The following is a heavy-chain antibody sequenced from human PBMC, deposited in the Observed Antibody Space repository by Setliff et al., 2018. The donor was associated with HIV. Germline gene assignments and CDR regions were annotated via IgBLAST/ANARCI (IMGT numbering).Heavy chain of an antibody. J-gene: IGHJ4*02. V-gene: IGHV3-30*02. CDR3: AKEGAPGYGLDY. D-gene: IGHD5-12*01. CDR1: GFTFRSYG. CDR2: TWYDGRNK. Sequence: PGGSLRLSCAASGFTFRSYGMHWVRQAPGKGLEWVAVTWYDGRNKYYADSVKGRFTISRDISKNTLYLQMNSLRAEDTAVYYCAKEGAPGYGLDYWGQGTLVTVSS.